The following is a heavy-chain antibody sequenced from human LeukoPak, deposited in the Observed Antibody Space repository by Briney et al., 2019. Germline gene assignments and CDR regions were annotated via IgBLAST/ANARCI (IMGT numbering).Heavy chain of an antibody. CDR3: ARDFHCSSTACYAPDAFDI. CDR1: GFTFSSYE. D-gene: IGHD2-2*01. V-gene: IGHV3-48*03. J-gene: IGHJ3*02. CDR2: ISSSGSTM. Sequence: QSGGSLRLSCAASGFTFSSYEMNWVRQAPGKGLECVSYISSSGSTMYCADSVKGRFTISRDNAKNSLYLQMNSLIAEDTAVYYCARDFHCSSTACYAPDAFDIWGQGTLVTVSS.